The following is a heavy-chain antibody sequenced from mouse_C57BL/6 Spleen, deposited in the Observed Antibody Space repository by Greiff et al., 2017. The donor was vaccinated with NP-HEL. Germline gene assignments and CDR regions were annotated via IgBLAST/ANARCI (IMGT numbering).Heavy chain of an antibody. J-gene: IGHJ3*01. CDR2: IHPNSGST. CDR1: GYTFTSYW. Sequence: QVQLQQPGAELVKPGASVKLSCKASGYTFTSYWMHWVKQRPGQGLEWIGMIHPNSGSTNYNEKFKSKATLTVDKSSSTAYMQLSSLTSEDSAVYYCARRFDYDWFAYWGQGTLVTVSA. CDR3: ARRFDYDWFAY. V-gene: IGHV1-64*01. D-gene: IGHD2-4*01.